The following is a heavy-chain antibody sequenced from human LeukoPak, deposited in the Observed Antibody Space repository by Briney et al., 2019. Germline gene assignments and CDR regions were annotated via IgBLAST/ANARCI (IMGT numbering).Heavy chain of an antibody. V-gene: IGHV3-21*01. J-gene: IGHJ4*02. CDR1: GSTFSRYW. CDR2: ISSSSSYI. Sequence: GGSLRLSCAASGSTFSRYWMHWVRQAPGKGLEWVSSISSSSSYIYYADSVKGRFTISRDNAKNSLYLQMNSLRAEDTAVYYCARDRGGSGSYYDYWGQGTLVTVSS. CDR3: ARDRGGSGSYYDY. D-gene: IGHD3-10*01.